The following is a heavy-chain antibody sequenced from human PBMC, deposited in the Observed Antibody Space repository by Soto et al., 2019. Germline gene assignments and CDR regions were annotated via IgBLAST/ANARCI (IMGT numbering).Heavy chain of an antibody. CDR3: ATERGIAAAGSFYYYYGMDV. J-gene: IGHJ6*02. D-gene: IGHD6-13*01. CDR2: FDPEDGET. V-gene: IGHV1-24*01. CDR1: GYTLTELS. Sequence: ASVQVSCKVSGYTLTELSMHWVRQAPGKGLEWMGGFDPEDGETIYAQKFQGRVTMTEDTSTDTAYMELSSLRSEDTAVYYCATERGIAAAGSFYYYYGMDVWGQGNPVTV.